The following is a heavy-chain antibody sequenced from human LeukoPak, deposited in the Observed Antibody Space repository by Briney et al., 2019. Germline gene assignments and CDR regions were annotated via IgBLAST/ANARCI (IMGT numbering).Heavy chain of an antibody. D-gene: IGHD2-15*01. J-gene: IGHJ5*02. CDR3: ARWVGYSNWFDP. CDR2: INPNRGDT. CDR1: GYTFTGYY. Sequence: ASVKVSCKASGYTFTGYYVLWVRQAPGQGLEWMGWINPNRGDTNYAQKFQGRATMTRDTSISTAYMELSGLKSDDTAVYYCARWVGYSNWFDPWGQGTLVTVSS. V-gene: IGHV1-2*02.